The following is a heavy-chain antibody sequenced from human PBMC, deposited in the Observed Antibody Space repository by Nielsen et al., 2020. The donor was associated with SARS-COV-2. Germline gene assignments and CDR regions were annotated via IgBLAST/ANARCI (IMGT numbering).Heavy chain of an antibody. V-gene: IGHV3-48*02. CDR1: GFTFSKYS. Sequence: GGSLRLSCAASGFTFSKYSINWVRQAPGKGLDWISYISSSSGTIRYADSVKGRFTISRDNAKNSLYLQMNSLRDEDTAVYYCARGGSSGWYWGQGTLVTVSS. D-gene: IGHD6-19*01. CDR3: ARGGSSGWY. J-gene: IGHJ4*02. CDR2: ISSSSGTI.